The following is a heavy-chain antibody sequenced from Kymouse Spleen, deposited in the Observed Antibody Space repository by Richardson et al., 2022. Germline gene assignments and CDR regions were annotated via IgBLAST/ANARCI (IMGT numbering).Heavy chain of an antibody. Sequence: QVQLVESGGGVVQPGRSLRLSCAASGFTFSSYGMHWVRQAPGKGLEWVAVIWYDGSNKYYADSVKGRFTISRDNSKNTLYLQMNSLRAEDTAVYYCARDLDIVATIMDYWGQGTLVTVSS. V-gene: IGHV3-33*01. CDR2: IWYDGSNK. CDR3: ARDLDIVATIMDY. CDR1: GFTFSSYG. D-gene: IGHD5-12*01. J-gene: IGHJ4*02.